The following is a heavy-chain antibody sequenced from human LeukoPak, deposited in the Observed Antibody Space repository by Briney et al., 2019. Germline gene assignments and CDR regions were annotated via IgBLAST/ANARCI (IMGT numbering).Heavy chain of an antibody. V-gene: IGHV4-39*07. CDR1: GGSISSSSYY. CDR2: IYYSGST. CDR3: ARAGVGGSYSQYFDY. Sequence: SETLSLTCTVPGGSISSSSYYWGWIRQPPGKGLEWIGSIYYSGSTYHNPSLKSRVTISVDTSKNQFSLKLSSVTAADTAVYYCARAGVGGSYSQYFDYWGQGTVVTVSS. D-gene: IGHD1-26*01. J-gene: IGHJ4*02.